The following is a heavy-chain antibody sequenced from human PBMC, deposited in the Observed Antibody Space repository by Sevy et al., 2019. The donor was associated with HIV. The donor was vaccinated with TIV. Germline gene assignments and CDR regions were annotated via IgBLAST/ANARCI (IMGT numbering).Heavy chain of an antibody. Sequence: GGSLRLSCAASGFTFSSYGMHWVHQAPGKELEWVTLIAYDGSNKYYADSVKGRFTISRDNSKKTLYLQMNSLRAEDTAVYYCAQDWELMATMGGLFDHWGQGTLVTVSS. CDR3: AQDWELMATMGGLFDH. CDR2: IAYDGSNK. J-gene: IGHJ4*02. D-gene: IGHD5-12*01. V-gene: IGHV3-30*18. CDR1: GFTFSSYG.